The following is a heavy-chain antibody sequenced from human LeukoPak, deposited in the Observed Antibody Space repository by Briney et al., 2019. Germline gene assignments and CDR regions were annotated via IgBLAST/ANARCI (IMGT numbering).Heavy chain of an antibody. CDR1: GFTFSSYA. CDR3: ARDRRPPDYGDPSYFDY. J-gene: IGHJ4*02. CDR2: ISYDGSNK. V-gene: IGHV3-30*04. D-gene: IGHD4-17*01. Sequence: PGGSLRLSCAASGFTFSSYAMHWVRQAPGKGLEWVAVISYDGSNKYYADSVKGRFTISRDNSKNTLYLQMNSLRAEDTAVYYCARDRRPPDYGDPSYFDYWGQGTLVTVSS.